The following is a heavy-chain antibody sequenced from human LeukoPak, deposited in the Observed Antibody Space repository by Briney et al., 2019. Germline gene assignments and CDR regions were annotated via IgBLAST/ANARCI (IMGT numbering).Heavy chain of an antibody. CDR3: AVAIVGAITD. V-gene: IGHV4-59*01. J-gene: IGHJ4*02. CDR1: GGSISSYY. D-gene: IGHD1-26*01. Sequence: SETLSLTCTVSGGSISSYYWSWIRQPPGKGLEWIGYIYYSGSTNYNPSLKSRVTISVDTSKNQFSLKLSSVTAADTAVYYCAVAIVGAITDWGQGTLVTVSS. CDR2: IYYSGST.